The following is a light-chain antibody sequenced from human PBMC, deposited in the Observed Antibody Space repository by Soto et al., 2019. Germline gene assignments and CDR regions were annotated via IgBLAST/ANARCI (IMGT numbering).Light chain of an antibody. CDR3: QQRSNWPLT. CDR1: QSVSSN. Sequence: EVVVTQSPATLSVSPGERATLPCRASQSVSSNLAWYQQKPGQAPRLLIYDASNRATGIPARFSGSGSGTDFTLTISSREPEDVAVYYCQQRSNWPLTSGGGTKVDIK. CDR2: DAS. V-gene: IGKV3-11*01. J-gene: IGKJ4*01.